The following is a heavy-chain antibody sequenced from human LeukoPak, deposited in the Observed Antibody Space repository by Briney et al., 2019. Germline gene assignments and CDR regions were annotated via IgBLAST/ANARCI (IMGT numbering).Heavy chain of an antibody. CDR2: ISAYSSNT. V-gene: IGHV1-18*01. CDR3: ARFDYGSGNYPFPFDS. D-gene: IGHD3-10*01. CDR1: GYTFTSYG. Sequence: ASVKVSCKASGYTFTSYGLSWVRQAPGQGLEWMGWISAYSSNTSYAQKLQGRVTMTTDTSTSTAYMELRSLTSDDTAVYYCARFDYGSGNYPFPFDSWGQGTLVTVSS. J-gene: IGHJ4*02.